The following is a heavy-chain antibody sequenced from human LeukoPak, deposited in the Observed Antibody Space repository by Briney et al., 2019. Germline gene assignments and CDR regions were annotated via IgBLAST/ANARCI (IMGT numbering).Heavy chain of an antibody. CDR1: GGSISSGGYY. J-gene: IGHJ3*02. V-gene: IGHV4-31*03. Sequence: SETLSLTCTVSGGSISSGGYYWSWIRQHPGKVLEWIGYIYYSGSTYYNPSLKSRVTISVDTSKNQFSLKLSSVTAADTAVYYCARGRIAAAANDAFDIWGQGTMVTVSS. CDR2: IYYSGST. D-gene: IGHD6-13*01. CDR3: ARGRIAAAANDAFDI.